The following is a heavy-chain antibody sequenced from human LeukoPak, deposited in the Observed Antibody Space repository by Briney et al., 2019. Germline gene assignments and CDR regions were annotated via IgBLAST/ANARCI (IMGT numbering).Heavy chain of an antibody. CDR3: AREDDTGRYMGDDAFDI. V-gene: IGHV1-69*06. CDR1: GGTVNSYA. CDR2: IIPMSDTA. Sequence: ASVKVSCKASGGTVNSYAISWVRQAPGQGLEWMGGIIPMSDTANYPQKFRGRLTITADIPTSTVYMELSSLRSEDTAVYYCAREDDTGRYMGDDAFDIWGQGTMVTVSS. D-gene: IGHD1-26*01. J-gene: IGHJ3*02.